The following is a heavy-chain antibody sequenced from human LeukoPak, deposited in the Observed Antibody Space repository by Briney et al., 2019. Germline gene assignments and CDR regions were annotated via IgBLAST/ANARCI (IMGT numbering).Heavy chain of an antibody. CDR2: INHSGST. CDR1: GFTFSDYF. Sequence: PGGSLRLSCAASGFTFSDYFMSWIRQPPGKGLEWIGEINHSGSTNYNPSLKSRVTISVDTSKNQFSLKLSSVTAADTAVYYCARGMVVVAATKGFDPWGQGTLVTVSS. D-gene: IGHD2-15*01. J-gene: IGHJ5*02. V-gene: IGHV4-34*01. CDR3: ARGMVVVAATKGFDP.